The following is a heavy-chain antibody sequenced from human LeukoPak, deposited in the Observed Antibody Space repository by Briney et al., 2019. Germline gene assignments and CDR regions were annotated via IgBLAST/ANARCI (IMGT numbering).Heavy chain of an antibody. CDR2: VDPENAET. CDR3: ATGLTISGVVRTFHF. CDR1: GYTFIDYF. Sequence: ASVKVSCKSSGYTFIDYFMHWVQQAPGKGLEWMGRVDPENAETEYSGKFQGRLTLTADPSTDTSYMELSSLRSDDTAVYFCATGLTISGVVRTFHFWGQGTPVTVSS. V-gene: IGHV1-69-2*01. D-gene: IGHD3-3*01. J-gene: IGHJ4*02.